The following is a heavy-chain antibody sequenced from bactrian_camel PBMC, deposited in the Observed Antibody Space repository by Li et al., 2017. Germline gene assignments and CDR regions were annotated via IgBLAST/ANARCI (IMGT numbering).Heavy chain of an antibody. Sequence: VQLVESGGGSVQAGGSLRLSCVASEYIFRRYSMAWFRQAPGKEREGITCIANDGVTRYADSVKGRFTISIDNARITLSLQMDSLKPEDTGMYYCAADPRYLCSWQTSMYRYWGQGTQVTVS. V-gene: IGHV3S53*01. J-gene: IGHJ4*01. CDR2: IANDGVT. D-gene: IGHD6*01. CDR3: AADPRYLCSWQTSMYRY. CDR1: EYIFRRYS.